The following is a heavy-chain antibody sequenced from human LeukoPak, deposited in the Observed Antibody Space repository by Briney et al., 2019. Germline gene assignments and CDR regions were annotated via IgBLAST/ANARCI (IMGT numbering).Heavy chain of an antibody. D-gene: IGHD1-1*01. CDR1: GFTFSNYA. CDR2: ISSSGAST. V-gene: IGHV3-23*01. CDR3: AKPHTTGNYYYYYMDV. Sequence: PGGSLRLSCVASGFTFSNYAMSWVRQAPGKGLEWVSAISSSGASTFYADSVKGRFTISRDNSKNTLYLQMNSLRAEDTAVYYCAKPHTTGNYYYYYMDVWGKGTTVTVSS. J-gene: IGHJ6*03.